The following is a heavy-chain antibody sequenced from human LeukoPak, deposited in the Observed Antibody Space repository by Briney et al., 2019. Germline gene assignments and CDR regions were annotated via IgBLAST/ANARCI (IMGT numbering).Heavy chain of an antibody. CDR2: IYWDDDK. D-gene: IGHD6-13*01. CDR3: AHRTDLYSSSWYWGY. Sequence: SGPTLVNPTQTLTLTCTFSGFSLTTRGVGVGWIRQPPGKALEWLALIYWDDDKRYSPSLKSRLTITKDTSKNQVVLTMTNMEPVDTATYYYAHRTDLYSSSWYWGYWGQGTLVTVSS. V-gene: IGHV2-5*02. CDR1: GFSLTTRGVG. J-gene: IGHJ4*02.